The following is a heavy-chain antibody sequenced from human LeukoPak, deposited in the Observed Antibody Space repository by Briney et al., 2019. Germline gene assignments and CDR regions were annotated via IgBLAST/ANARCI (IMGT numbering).Heavy chain of an antibody. V-gene: IGHV6-1*01. CDR1: GDSVSSNSAA. CDR3: ARDLYRYCGDVNCYSFDY. Sequence: PSQTLSLTCAISGDSVSSNSAAWNWIRQSPSRGLEWLGRTYYRSKWYNDYAVSVKSRIVINPDTSKNQFSLQLNSVTPEDTAVYYCARDLYRYCGDVNCYSFDYWGQGTLVTVSS. D-gene: IGHD2-15*01. J-gene: IGHJ4*02. CDR2: TYYRSKWYN.